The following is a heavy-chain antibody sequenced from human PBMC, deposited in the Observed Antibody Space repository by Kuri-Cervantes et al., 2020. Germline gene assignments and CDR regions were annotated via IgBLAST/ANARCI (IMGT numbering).Heavy chain of an antibody. CDR1: GGSISGYY. V-gene: IGHV4-34*01. D-gene: IGHD1-7*01. Sequence: ESLKISCTVSGGSISGYYWSWIRQPPGKGLEWIGEINHSGSTNYNPSLKSRVTISVDTSKNQFSLKLSSVTAADTAVYYCARGELNSRRAFDIWGQGTMVTVSS. CDR3: ARGELNSRRAFDI. CDR2: INHSGST. J-gene: IGHJ3*02.